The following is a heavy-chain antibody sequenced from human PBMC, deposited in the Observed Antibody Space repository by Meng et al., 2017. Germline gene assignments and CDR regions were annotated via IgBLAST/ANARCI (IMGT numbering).Heavy chain of an antibody. J-gene: IGHJ4*02. Sequence: QVEPVQSGAEVKKPGASVKVSCNASGYTFTSYGISWVRQAPGQWLEWMGWISAYNGNTNYAQKFQGRVTMTRDTSTSTVYMELSSLRSEDTAVYYCARARHGGKTPLGDYWGQGTLVTVSS. CDR1: GYTFTSYG. D-gene: IGHD4-23*01. CDR2: ISAYNGNT. CDR3: ARARHGGKTPLGDY. V-gene: IGHV1-18*01.